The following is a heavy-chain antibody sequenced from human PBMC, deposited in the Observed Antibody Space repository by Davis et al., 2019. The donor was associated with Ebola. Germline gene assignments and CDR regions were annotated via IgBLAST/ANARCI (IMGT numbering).Heavy chain of an antibody. CDR2: ISGSGGST. J-gene: IGHJ3*02. D-gene: IGHD3-22*01. CDR3: ARRFSSAYYGDAVDI. V-gene: IGHV3-23*01. CDR1: GSIFSNYA. Sequence: GESLKISCAASGSIFSNYAMHWVRQVPGMGLEWVSAISGSGGSTYYADSVKGRFTISRDNAKNSLYLLMNSLRGEDSAVYYCARRFSSAYYGDAVDIWGRGTMVTVSS.